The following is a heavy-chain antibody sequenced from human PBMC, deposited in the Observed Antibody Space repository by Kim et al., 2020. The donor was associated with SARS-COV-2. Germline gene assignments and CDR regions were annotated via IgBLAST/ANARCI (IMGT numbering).Heavy chain of an antibody. CDR2: ISSSSSYI. CDR3: ARRGEGRDFDY. Sequence: GGSLRLSCAASGFTFSSYSMNWVRQAPGKGLEWVSSISSSSSYIYYADSVKGRCTISRDNAKNSLYLQMNSLGAEDTAVYYCARRGEGRDFDYWGQGTLVSVSS. V-gene: IGHV3-21*01. D-gene: IGHD3-16*01. J-gene: IGHJ4*02. CDR1: GFTFSSYS.